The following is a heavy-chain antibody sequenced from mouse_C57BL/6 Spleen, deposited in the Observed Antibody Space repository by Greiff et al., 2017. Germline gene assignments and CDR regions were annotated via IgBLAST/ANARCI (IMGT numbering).Heavy chain of an antibody. CDR2: IYPGGGYT. CDR1: GYTFTNYW. Sequence: QVQLKQSGAELVRPGTSVKMSCKASGYTFTNYWIGWAKQRPGHGLEWIGDIYPGGGYTNYNEKFKGKATLTADKSSSTAYMQFSSLTSEDSAIYYCARVLDYYGSPYYFDYWGQGTTLTVSS. V-gene: IGHV1-63*01. J-gene: IGHJ2*01. CDR3: ARVLDYYGSPYYFDY. D-gene: IGHD1-1*01.